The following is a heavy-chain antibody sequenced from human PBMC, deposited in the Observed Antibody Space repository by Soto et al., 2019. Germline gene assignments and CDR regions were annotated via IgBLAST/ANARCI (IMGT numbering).Heavy chain of an antibody. CDR1: GFTFSRYG. Sequence: QVHLVESGGGVVQPGRSLRLSCAASGFTFSRYGMHWVRQAPGKGLEWVTLIWFDGSNNYYADSVKGRFTLSKDNSNNMLYLQMNRLRADDTAIYYCAREGPAGDFDYWGQGTLVTVSS. CDR3: AREGPAGDFDY. V-gene: IGHV3-33*01. CDR2: IWFDGSNN. J-gene: IGHJ4*02.